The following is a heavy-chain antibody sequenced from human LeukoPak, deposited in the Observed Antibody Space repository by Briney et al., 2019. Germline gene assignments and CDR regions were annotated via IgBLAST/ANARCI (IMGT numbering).Heavy chain of an antibody. CDR3: ARLGAGMHFFYLDL. V-gene: IGHV3-7*01. Sequence: GGSLRLSCALSGFTPIHYWMTWVRQAPGKGLEWVANINQDGSETFYVDSVKGRFTISGDNAKNSVYLQMNSLRAEDTAFYYCARLGAGMHFFYLDLWGQGTLVTVSS. J-gene: IGHJ4*02. D-gene: IGHD3-3*02. CDR2: INQDGSET. CDR1: GFTPIHYW.